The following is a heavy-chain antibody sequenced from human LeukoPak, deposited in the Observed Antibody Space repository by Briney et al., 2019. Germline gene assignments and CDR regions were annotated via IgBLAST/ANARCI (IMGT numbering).Heavy chain of an antibody. CDR3: AREDPYSEGMDV. CDR1: GFTFSSYW. V-gene: IGHV3-74*03. J-gene: IGHJ6*02. D-gene: IGHD3-9*01. Sequence: PGGSLRLSCAASGFTFSSYWMHWVRQAPGKGLVWVSRINSDGSSETYADSVKGRFTISRDNAKNTLYVQMNSLRAEDTAVYYCAREDPYSEGMDVWSQGTSVTVSS. CDR2: INSDGSSE.